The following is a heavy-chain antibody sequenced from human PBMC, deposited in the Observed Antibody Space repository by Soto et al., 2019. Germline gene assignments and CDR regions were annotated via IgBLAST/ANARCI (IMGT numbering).Heavy chain of an antibody. V-gene: IGHV6-1*01. CDR3: TKQTGDSRTYNCMDV. Sequence: PSQTLSLTCAISGDSVSSNSAAWNWIRQSPSRGLEWLGRAYYRSQWYYDSAVSVRSRITVIPDTSKNQFSLQLNSVTPEDTAVYYCTKQTGDSRTYNCMDVWGQETTVTVSS. CDR1: GDSVSSNSAA. CDR2: AYYRSQWYY. J-gene: IGHJ6*02. D-gene: IGHD2-21*02.